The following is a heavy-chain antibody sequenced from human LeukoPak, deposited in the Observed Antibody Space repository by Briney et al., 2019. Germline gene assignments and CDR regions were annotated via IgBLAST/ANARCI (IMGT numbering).Heavy chain of an antibody. D-gene: IGHD2/OR15-2a*01. J-gene: IGHJ4*02. CDR3: ARDWFHAIDY. Sequence: PSETLSLTCTVSGGSISSGSYYWSWIRQPAGKGLEWIGRIYSSGSTNYNPSLKSRVTISLDTSKNQFSLKLSSVTAADTAVYYCARDWFHAIDYWGQGTLVTVSS. CDR2: IYSSGST. V-gene: IGHV4-61*02. CDR1: GGSISSGSYY.